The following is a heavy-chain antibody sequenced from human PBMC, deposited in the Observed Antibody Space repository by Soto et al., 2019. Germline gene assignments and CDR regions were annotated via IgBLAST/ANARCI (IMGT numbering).Heavy chain of an antibody. CDR1: GFTFHSFT. V-gene: IGHV3-30-3*01. CDR3: ARDPRETTYYLDY. D-gene: IGHD1-1*01. Sequence: QVQLVESGGGVVQPGRSLRLSCAASGFTFHSFTMHWVRQTPCKGLEWVALISYDGSNEYYADSVKGRFTISRDNSKSTLYLQMNSLRTDDTALYYCARDPRETTYYLDYWGQGTLVTVSS. J-gene: IGHJ4*02. CDR2: ISYDGSNE.